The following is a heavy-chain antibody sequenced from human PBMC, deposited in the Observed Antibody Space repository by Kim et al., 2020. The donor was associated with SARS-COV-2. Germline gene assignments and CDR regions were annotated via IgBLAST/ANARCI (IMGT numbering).Heavy chain of an antibody. CDR1: GYSFTSYW. V-gene: IGHV5-51*01. CDR2: IYPGDSDT. D-gene: IGHD6-13*01. J-gene: IGHJ4*02. Sequence: GESLKISCKGSGYSFTSYWIGWVRQMSGKGLEWMGIIYPGDSDTRYSPSFQGQVTISADKSISTAYLQWSSLKASDTAMYYCARRIAAAGTPFDYWGQGTLVTVSS. CDR3: ARRIAAAGTPFDY.